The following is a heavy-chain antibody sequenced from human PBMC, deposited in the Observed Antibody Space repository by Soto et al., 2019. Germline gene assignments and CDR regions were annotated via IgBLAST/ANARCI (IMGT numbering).Heavy chain of an antibody. V-gene: IGHV3-64*01. CDR1: GFTFSSYD. Sequence: EVQLAESGGGMVQPGGSLRLSCVASGFTFSSYDMHWVRQAPGKGLEYVSSISSNGGTTYYGNSVKGIFTISRDNSKNTLYLQMGRRRAEDMAVYYCVRRVSGNFDYWGQGTLVTVSS. CDR2: ISSNGGTT. D-gene: IGHD3-10*01. CDR3: VRRVSGNFDY. J-gene: IGHJ4*02.